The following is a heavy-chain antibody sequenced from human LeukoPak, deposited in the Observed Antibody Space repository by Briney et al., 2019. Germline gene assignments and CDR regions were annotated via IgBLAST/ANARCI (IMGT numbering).Heavy chain of an antibody. Sequence: PGGSLRLSCAASGLTFSCCAMHWVRQAPGKGLEWVAVTWFDGSNQYYAESVKGRFTISRDNSKNTLYLQMNNLRDDDTAVYYCARVFSGSGSTGSFDYWGQGALVIVSS. J-gene: IGHJ4*02. CDR3: ARVFSGSGSTGSFDY. D-gene: IGHD3-3*01. V-gene: IGHV3-33*01. CDR2: TWFDGSNQ. CDR1: GLTFSCCA.